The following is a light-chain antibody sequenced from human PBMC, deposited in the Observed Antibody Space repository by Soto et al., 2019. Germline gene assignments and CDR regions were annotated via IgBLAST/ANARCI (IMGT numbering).Light chain of an antibody. CDR2: GAS. CDR3: QQYNNWPPIT. V-gene: IGKV3-15*01. Sequence: EVVMTQSPATLSVSPGERATLSCRGSQSVSSKLAWYQQKPGQAPRLLIYGASTRATGIPARFSGSGSGTEFTLTISSLQSEDFAVYYCQQYNNWPPITFGQGTRLEIK. CDR1: QSVSSK. J-gene: IGKJ5*01.